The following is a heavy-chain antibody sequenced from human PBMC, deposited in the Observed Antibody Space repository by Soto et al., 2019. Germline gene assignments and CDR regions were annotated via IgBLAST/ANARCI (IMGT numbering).Heavy chain of an antibody. V-gene: IGHV4-4*02. Sequence: KPSETLSLTCAVSGGSISSSNWWSWVRQPPGKGLEWIGEIYHSGSTNYNPSLKSRVTISVDKSKNQFSLKLSSVTAADTAVYYCAREPSSPLYYYYYGMDVWGQGTTVTVSS. CDR1: GGSISSSNW. J-gene: IGHJ6*02. CDR3: AREPSSPLYYYYYGMDV. CDR2: IYHSGST.